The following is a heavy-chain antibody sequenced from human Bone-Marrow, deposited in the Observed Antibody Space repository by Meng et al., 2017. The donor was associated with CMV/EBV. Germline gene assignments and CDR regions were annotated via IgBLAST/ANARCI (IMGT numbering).Heavy chain of an antibody. D-gene: IGHD3/OR15-3a*01. CDR2: IYPGDSDT. Sequence: KVSCKGSGYSFTSYWIGWVRQMPGKGLEWMGIIYPGDSDTRYSPSFQGQVTISADKSISTAYLQWSSLKASDTAMYYCARRAQSDFYEEGYYYGMAVWGQGTTVTVSS. J-gene: IGHJ6*02. CDR3: ARRAQSDFYEEGYYYGMAV. CDR1: GYSFTSYW. V-gene: IGHV5-51*01.